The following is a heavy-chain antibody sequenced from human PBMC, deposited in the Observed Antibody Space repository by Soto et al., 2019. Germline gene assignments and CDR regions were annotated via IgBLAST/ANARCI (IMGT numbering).Heavy chain of an antibody. CDR1: GFTSSSYI. D-gene: IGHD2-2*01. Sequence: PGGSRRPSCAASGFTSSSYIMNWVRQAPGKALEWVSSISSSTSYIYYADSVKGRFTISRDNAKNSLYLQMNSLRAEDTAVYYCAREGLGYCSSTSCFGNDYWGQGTLVTVSS. J-gene: IGHJ4*02. V-gene: IGHV3-21*01. CDR2: ISSSTSYI. CDR3: AREGLGYCSSTSCFGNDY.